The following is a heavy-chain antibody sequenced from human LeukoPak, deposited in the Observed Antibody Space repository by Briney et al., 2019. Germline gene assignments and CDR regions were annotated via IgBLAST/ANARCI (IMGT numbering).Heavy chain of an antibody. D-gene: IGHD6-25*01. CDR3: ARPLERRLIHYFDF. CDR1: GFTFIKYA. Sequence: PGGSLRLPRAASGFTFIKYALLGVAQPPGRGWDGVALVSYLGNDKFYADSVKGRFTISKDNSNNTVYLEINSLRSEDTAVYYCARPLERRLIHYFDFWGPGTLVTVSS. J-gene: IGHJ4*02. V-gene: IGHV3-30-3*01. CDR2: VSYLGNDK.